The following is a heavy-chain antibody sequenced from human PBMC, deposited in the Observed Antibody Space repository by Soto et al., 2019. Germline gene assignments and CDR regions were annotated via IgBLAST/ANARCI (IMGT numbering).Heavy chain of an antibody. CDR2: INPSGGST. J-gene: IGHJ6*02. D-gene: IGHD3-22*01. CDR3: ARVNYYDSSGYFNYYYYYGMDV. Sequence: ASVKVSCKASGYTFTSYYMHWVRQAPGQGLEWMGIINPSGGSTSYAQKFQGRVTMTRDTSTSTVYMELSSLRSEDTAVYYCARVNYYDSSGYFNYYYYYGMDVWGQGTTVTVS. CDR1: GYTFTSYY. V-gene: IGHV1-46*01.